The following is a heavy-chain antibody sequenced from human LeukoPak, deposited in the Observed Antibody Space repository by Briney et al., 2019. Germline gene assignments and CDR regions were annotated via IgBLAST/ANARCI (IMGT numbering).Heavy chain of an antibody. CDR1: GGSISSSSYY. D-gene: IGHD3-10*01. CDR3: ARGRNYGSGSYPY. CDR2: IYYSGST. J-gene: IGHJ4*02. Sequence: SETLSLTCTVSGGSISSSSYYWGWIRQPPGKGLEWIGSIYYSGSTYYNPSLKSRVTISVDTSKNQFSLKLSSVTAADTAVYYCARGRNYGSGSYPYWGQGTLVTVSS. V-gene: IGHV4-39*01.